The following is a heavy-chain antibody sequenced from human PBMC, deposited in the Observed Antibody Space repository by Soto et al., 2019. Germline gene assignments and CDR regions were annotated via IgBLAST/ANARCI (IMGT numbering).Heavy chain of an antibody. J-gene: IGHJ6*02. CDR1: GGSISSGGYY. CDR2: IYYSGST. Sequence: QVQLQESGSGLVKPSQTLSLTCTVSGGSISSGGYYWSWIRQHPGKGLEWIGYIYYSGSTYYNPSLKSRVTISVDTSKNQFSLKLSSVTAADTAVYYCARAGAGLLWFGEVGYYYGMDVWGQGTTVTVSS. D-gene: IGHD3-10*01. V-gene: IGHV4-31*03. CDR3: ARAGAGLLWFGEVGYYYGMDV.